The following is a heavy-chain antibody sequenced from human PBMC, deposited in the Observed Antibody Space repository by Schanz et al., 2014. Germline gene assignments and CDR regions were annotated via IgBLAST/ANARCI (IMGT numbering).Heavy chain of an antibody. CDR3: ARDRRNADLDY. Sequence: VQLVESGGGLVQPGGSLRLSCTASGFTFSDYWMSWVRQAPGRGLEWVSYIGNGGVTIYYADSVKGRFTISRDNSKNSLYLEMNSLRAEDTALYYCARDRRNADLDYWGQGTLVTVSS. J-gene: IGHJ4*02. CDR2: IGNGGVTI. CDR1: GFTFSDYW. D-gene: IGHD1-1*01. V-gene: IGHV3-11*04.